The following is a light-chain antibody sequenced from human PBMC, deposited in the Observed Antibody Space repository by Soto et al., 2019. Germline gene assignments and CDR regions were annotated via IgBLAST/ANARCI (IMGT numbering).Light chain of an antibody. J-gene: IGLJ1*01. CDR2: DVS. V-gene: IGLV2-14*01. Sequence: QSVLTQPASVSGSPGQSITISCTGTSSDVGGYNYVSWYQQHPGKAPKLMIYDVSNRPSGVSNRFPGSKSGNTASLTISGLQAEDEADYYCSSYTSSSTYNYVFGTGTKVTVL. CDR3: SSYTSSSTYNYV. CDR1: SSDVGGYNY.